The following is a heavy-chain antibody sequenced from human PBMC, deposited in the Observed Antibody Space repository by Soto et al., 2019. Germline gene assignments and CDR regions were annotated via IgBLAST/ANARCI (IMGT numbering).Heavy chain of an antibody. J-gene: IGHJ4*02. V-gene: IGHV3-33*01. CDR1: GFTFSNNG. CDR2: TWYEGSNK. Sequence: QVQLVESGGGVVQPGRSLRLSCAASGFTFSNNGMHWVRQAPGKGLEWVAVTWYEGSNKYYADSVKGRFTISRDNSKNTLYLQMNSLRAEDTAVYYCARDLADYGDYVQYYFDYWGQGTLVTVSS. CDR3: ARDLADYGDYVQYYFDY. D-gene: IGHD4-17*01.